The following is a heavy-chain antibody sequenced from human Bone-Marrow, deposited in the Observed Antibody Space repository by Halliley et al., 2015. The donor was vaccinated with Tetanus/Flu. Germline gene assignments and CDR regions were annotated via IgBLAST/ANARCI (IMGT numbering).Heavy chain of an antibody. CDR1: GGSISSGGHF. CDR2: IHHSGST. Sequence: TLSLTCTVSGGSISSGGHFWSWIRQHPGTGLERIGDIHHSGSTYFNWSLKSRLNISIDTSKNQFSLKLSPVTAADTAVYFCARGLGDRGYCSSSNCYHYYGMDVWGQGTTVTVSS. J-gene: IGHJ6*02. D-gene: IGHD2-2*01. CDR3: ARGLGDRGYCSSSNCYHYYGMDV. V-gene: IGHV4-31*03.